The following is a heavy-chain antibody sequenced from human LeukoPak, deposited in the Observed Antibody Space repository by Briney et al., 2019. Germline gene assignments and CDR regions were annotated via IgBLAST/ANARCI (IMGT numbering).Heavy chain of an antibody. CDR2: IHSDGSST. Sequence: GGSLRLSCAASEFTFSSSWMHWVRQAPGKGLVWVSLIHSDGSSTTYADSVKGRFTISRDNAKNSLYLQMNSLRAEDTAVYYCATTEDPDYGDYVPPWFDPWGQGTLVTVSS. CDR1: EFTFSSSW. J-gene: IGHJ5*02. V-gene: IGHV3-74*03. CDR3: ATTEDPDYGDYVPPWFDP. D-gene: IGHD4-17*01.